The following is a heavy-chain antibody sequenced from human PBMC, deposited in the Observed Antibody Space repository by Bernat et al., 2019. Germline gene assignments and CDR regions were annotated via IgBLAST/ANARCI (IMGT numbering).Heavy chain of an antibody. V-gene: IGHV4-59*01. CDR3: ARAKDDFWSGYYYFDF. Sequence: QVQLQESGPGLVKPSETLSLTCTISGGSISSYHWSWIRQPPGKGLEWIGYLYYSGSTNYNPSVKSRVSISVDTSKNQFSLKLSSVTAVDTAVYFCARAKDDFWSGYYYFDFWGQGSLVTVSS. CDR2: LYYSGST. CDR1: GGSISSYH. J-gene: IGHJ4*02. D-gene: IGHD3-3*01.